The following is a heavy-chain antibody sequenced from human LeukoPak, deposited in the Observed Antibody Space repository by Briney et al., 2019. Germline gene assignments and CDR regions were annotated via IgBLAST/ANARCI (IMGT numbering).Heavy chain of an antibody. V-gene: IGHV1-69*05. Sequence: ASVKVSCKSSGGTFSSYAISWVRRAPGRGLEWMGGIIPIFGTANYAQKFQGRVTITTDESTSTAYMELSSLRSEDTAVYYCAKGYCSSTSCYYAFDIWGQGTMVTVSS. D-gene: IGHD2-2*01. CDR3: AKGYCSSTSCYYAFDI. CDR1: GGTFSSYA. CDR2: IIPIFGTA. J-gene: IGHJ3*02.